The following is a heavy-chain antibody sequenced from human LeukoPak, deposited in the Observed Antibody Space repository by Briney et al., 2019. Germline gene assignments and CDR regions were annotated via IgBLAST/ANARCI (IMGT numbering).Heavy chain of an antibody. CDR1: GYTFTSYG. Sequence: ASVKVSCKASGYTFTSYGISWVRQAPGPGLEWMGWISAYNGNTNYAQKLQGRVTMTADTSTSTAYMELRSLRSDDTAVYYCARDRGIAVASYFDYWGQGTLVTVSS. J-gene: IGHJ4*02. CDR2: ISAYNGNT. D-gene: IGHD6-19*01. V-gene: IGHV1-18*01. CDR3: ARDRGIAVASYFDY.